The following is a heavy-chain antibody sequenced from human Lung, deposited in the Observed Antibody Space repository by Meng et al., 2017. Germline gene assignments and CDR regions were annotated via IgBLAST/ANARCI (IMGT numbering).Heavy chain of an antibody. CDR3: ARENVGDGGYDFDF. D-gene: IGHD5-12*01. CDR1: GYTFTDYY. CDR2: INPNSGGT. J-gene: IGHJ4*02. V-gene: IGHV1-2*06. Sequence: QVPLVQSGAEVKKPGASVKVSCKASGYTFTDYYIHWVRQAPGQGLEWMGRINPNSGGTNYVQKFQGRVTMTRDTSISTAYMELTRLRSDDTAIYYCARENVGDGGYDFDFWGRGTLVTVSS.